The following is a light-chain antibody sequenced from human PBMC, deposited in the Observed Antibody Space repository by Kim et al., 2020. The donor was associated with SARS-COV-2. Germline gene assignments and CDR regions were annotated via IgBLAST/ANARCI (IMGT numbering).Light chain of an antibody. Sequence: ALGQRVRITCQGDSLRSYYASWYQQKPVQAPVLVIYGKNNRPSGIPDRFSGSSSGNTASLTITGAQAEDEADYYCNSRDSSGNHLVFGGGTQLTVL. V-gene: IGLV3-19*01. J-gene: IGLJ2*01. CDR2: GKN. CDR1: SLRSYY. CDR3: NSRDSSGNHLV.